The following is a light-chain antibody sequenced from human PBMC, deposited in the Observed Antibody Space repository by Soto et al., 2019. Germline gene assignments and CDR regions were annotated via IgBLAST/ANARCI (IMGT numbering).Light chain of an antibody. CDR3: QHYGISTYT. Sequence: EIVLTQSPGTLSLSPGERATLSCRASQILTSNYLGWYQQTPGQAPRLLIYGASNRATGVPDRFSGSGSGADFTLTISRLEPEDFAVYYCQHYGISTYTFGQGTKLQI. CDR1: QILTSNY. J-gene: IGKJ2*01. CDR2: GAS. V-gene: IGKV3-20*01.